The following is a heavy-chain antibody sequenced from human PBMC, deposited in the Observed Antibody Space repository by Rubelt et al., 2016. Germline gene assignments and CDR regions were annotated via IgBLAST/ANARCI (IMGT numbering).Heavy chain of an antibody. D-gene: IGHD1-20*01. Sequence: TGRFTISRDNSKNTLYLQMNSLRAEDTAVYYCAKDLLTGTRQTYYFDYWGQGTLVTVSS. J-gene: IGHJ4*02. CDR3: AKDLLTGTRQTYYFDY. V-gene: IGHV3-23*01.